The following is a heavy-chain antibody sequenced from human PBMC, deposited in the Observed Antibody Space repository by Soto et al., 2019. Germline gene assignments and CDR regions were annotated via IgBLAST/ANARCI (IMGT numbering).Heavy chain of an antibody. CDR3: ARYYYGSGSYSDYGMDV. CDR1: GYTFTSYY. CDR2: INPSGGST. D-gene: IGHD3-10*01. Sequence: GPSVKVSCKASGYTFTSYYMHWVRQAPGQGLEWMGIINPSGGSTSYAQKFQGRVTMTRDTSTSTVYMELSSLRSEDTAVYYCARYYYGSGSYSDYGMDVWGQGTTVTVSS. V-gene: IGHV1-46*01. J-gene: IGHJ6*02.